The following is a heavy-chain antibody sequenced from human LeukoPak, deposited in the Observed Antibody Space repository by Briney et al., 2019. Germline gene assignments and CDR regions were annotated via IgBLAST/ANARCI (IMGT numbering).Heavy chain of an antibody. D-gene: IGHD5-18*01. CDR1: GFTFSSYG. V-gene: IGHV3-33*01. Sequence: QSGGSLRLSCAASGFTFSSYGMHWVRQAPGKGLEWVAVIWYDGSNKYYADSVKGRFTISRDNSKNTLYLQMNSLRAEDTAVYYCARLDTAMVFSYWGQGTPVTVSS. J-gene: IGHJ4*02. CDR2: IWYDGSNK. CDR3: ARLDTAMVFSY.